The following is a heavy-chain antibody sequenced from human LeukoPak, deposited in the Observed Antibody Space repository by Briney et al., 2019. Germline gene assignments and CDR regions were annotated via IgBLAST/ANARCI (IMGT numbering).Heavy chain of an antibody. J-gene: IGHJ4*02. D-gene: IGHD3-22*01. CDR3: AREHYYYDSSGYNNDQNDY. Sequence: SQTLSLTCAISGDSVSSNSATWTWVRQSPSRGLKWLGRTYYRSKWYNDYAVSVRSRITITPDTSKNQFSLQLNSVTPEDTAVYYCAREHYYYDSSGYNNDQNDYWGQGTLVTVSS. CDR1: GDSVSSNSAT. V-gene: IGHV6-1*01. CDR2: TYYRSKWYN.